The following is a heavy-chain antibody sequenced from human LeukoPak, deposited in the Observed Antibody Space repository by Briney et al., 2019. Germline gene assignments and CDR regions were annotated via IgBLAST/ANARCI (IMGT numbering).Heavy chain of an antibody. CDR2: ISNDGINK. J-gene: IGHJ3*02. CDR3: ARAAHFYSNAFDI. D-gene: IGHD6-13*01. V-gene: IGHV3-30*14. Sequence: GRSLRLSCAASGFTFSIYAMQWVRQAPGKGLEWVALISNDGINKYYAASVKGRFTISRDNSKNTLFLQMYSLRDEDTAVYYCARAAHFYSNAFDIWGLGTMVTVSS. CDR1: GFTFSIYA.